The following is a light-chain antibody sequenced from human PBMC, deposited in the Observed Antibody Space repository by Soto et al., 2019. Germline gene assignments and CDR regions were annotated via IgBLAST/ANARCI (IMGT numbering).Light chain of an antibody. J-gene: IGKJ1*01. Sequence: EIVLTQSPGTLSLSPGERATLSCRASQSVSSSYLAWYQQKPGQAPRLLMYGASSRATGIPDRFSGSGSGTDFTLTISRLEPEDFAVYYCQQYDSSPRTFVQGTKVDNK. V-gene: IGKV3-20*01. CDR3: QQYDSSPRT. CDR1: QSVSSSY. CDR2: GAS.